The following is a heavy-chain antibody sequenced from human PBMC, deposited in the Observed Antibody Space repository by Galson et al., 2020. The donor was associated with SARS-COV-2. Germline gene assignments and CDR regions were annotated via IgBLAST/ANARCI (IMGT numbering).Heavy chain of an antibody. Sequence: GESLKISCAASGFNFAPNAMAWVRQAPEKWLEWVAGITNGDRSTYYADSVKGRFFISSDNSKSTVYLQMNSLRAEDTAMYFCAKDRLVGDGDWTFDSWGQGTQVIVSS. CDR1: GFNFAPNA. CDR2: ITNGDRST. D-gene: IGHD4-17*01. CDR3: AKDRLVGDGDWTFDS. J-gene: IGHJ4*02. V-gene: IGHV3-23*01.